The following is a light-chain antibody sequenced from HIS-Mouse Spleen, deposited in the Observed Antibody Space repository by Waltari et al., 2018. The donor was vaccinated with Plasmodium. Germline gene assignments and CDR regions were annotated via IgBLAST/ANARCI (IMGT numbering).Light chain of an antibody. Sequence: SYELTQPPSVSVSPGQTARITCPGDALPTKHTYWYHEKSGQAPVLVIYEDSKRPSGIPERYSGSSSGTMATLTISGAQVEDEADYYCYSTDSSGNHRVFGGGTKLTVL. V-gene: IGLV3-10*01. J-gene: IGLJ3*02. CDR3: YSTDSSGNHRV. CDR1: ALPTKH. CDR2: EDS.